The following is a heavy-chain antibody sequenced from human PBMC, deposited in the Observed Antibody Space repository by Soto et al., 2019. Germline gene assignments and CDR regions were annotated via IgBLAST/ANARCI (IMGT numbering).Heavy chain of an antibody. J-gene: IGHJ6*03. CDR3: AKPNNWNDGAYYYYYYMDV. D-gene: IGHD1-20*01. CDR1: GFTFSSYA. Sequence: GGSLRLSCAASGFTFSSYAMSWVRQAPGKGLEWVSAISGSGGSTYYADSVKGRFTISRDNSKNTLYLQMNSLRAEDTAVYYCAKPNNWNDGAYYYYYYMDVWGKGTTVTVSS. CDR2: ISGSGGST. V-gene: IGHV3-23*01.